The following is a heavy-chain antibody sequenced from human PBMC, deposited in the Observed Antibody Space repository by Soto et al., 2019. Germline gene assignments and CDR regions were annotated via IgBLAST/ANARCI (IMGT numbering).Heavy chain of an antibody. J-gene: IGHJ4*02. CDR2: IIPIFGTA. Sequence: QVQLVQSGAEVKKPGSSVKVSCKASGGTFSSYAISWVRQAPGQGLEWMGGIIPIFGTANYAQKFQGRVTITEDESTSTAYMELSSLRSEDTAVYYCARDFHLSDDYDSSGWGGDYWGQGTLVTVSS. V-gene: IGHV1-69*01. CDR1: GGTFSSYA. D-gene: IGHD3-22*01. CDR3: ARDFHLSDDYDSSGWGGDY.